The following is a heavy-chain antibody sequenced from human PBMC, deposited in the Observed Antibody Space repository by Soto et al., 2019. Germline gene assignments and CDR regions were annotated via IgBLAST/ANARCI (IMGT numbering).Heavy chain of an antibody. V-gene: IGHV4-59*08. Sequence: SETLSLTCTVSGGSISSYYWSWIRQPPGKGLEWIGYIYYSGSTNYNTSLKSRVTISVDTSTNQFSLRLSSVTAADTAVYYCAPHSLYSSSCINWIDPWCQGTLGTVSS. CDR1: GGSISSYY. D-gene: IGHD6-13*01. J-gene: IGHJ5*02. CDR2: IYYSGST. CDR3: APHSLYSSSCINWIDP.